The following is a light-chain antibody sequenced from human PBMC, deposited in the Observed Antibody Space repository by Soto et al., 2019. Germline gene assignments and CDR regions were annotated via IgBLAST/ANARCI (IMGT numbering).Light chain of an antibody. CDR1: QSVSTY. CDR3: QQRSNWPWT. V-gene: IGKV3-11*01. J-gene: IGKJ1*01. CDR2: DSS. Sequence: EIVLTQSPATLSLSPGERATPSCRASQSVSTYLAWYQQKPGQAPRLLIYDSSNRATGIPARFSGSGSGTDFTLTISNLEPEDFAVYYCQQRSNWPWTFGQGTKVEIK.